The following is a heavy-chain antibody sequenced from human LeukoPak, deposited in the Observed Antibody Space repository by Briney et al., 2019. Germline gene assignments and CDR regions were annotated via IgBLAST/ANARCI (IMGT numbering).Heavy chain of an antibody. J-gene: IGHJ4*02. CDR3: AREGWDQRDTAAFDH. D-gene: IGHD6-19*01. Sequence: ASVKVSCKASGYTFTGYYMHWVRQAPGQGLEWMGWINPNSGDRNSAQKFQGRATMTRDTSISTLYMELSSLGPDDTAVYYCAREGWDQRDTAAFDHWGQGTLVTVSS. CDR2: INPNSGDR. CDR1: GYTFTGYY. V-gene: IGHV1-2*02.